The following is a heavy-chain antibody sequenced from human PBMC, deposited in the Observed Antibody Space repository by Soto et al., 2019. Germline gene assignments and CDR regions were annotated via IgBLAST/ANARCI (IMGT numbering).Heavy chain of an antibody. V-gene: IGHV3-53*01. J-gene: IGHJ6*02. CDR2: IYSAGNT. Sequence: EVQLVESGGGLIQPGGSLRLSCAASGFTVSSNYMSWFRQAPGKGLEWDSVIYSAGNTYYADSVKGRFTISRDKSMNTLYLQMTSLIAEDTAVYDCARDPPAHDYYYFYGMEVRGQGTTVTVSS. CDR1: GFTVSSNY. CDR3: ARDPPAHDYYYFYGMEV.